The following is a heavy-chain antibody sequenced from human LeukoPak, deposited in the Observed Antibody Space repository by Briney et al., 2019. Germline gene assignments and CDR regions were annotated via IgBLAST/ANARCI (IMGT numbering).Heavy chain of an antibody. D-gene: IGHD6-13*01. J-gene: IGHJ4*02. CDR2: VNRDGSST. CDR1: GFTFSTYS. Sequence: QPGRSLRLSCAASGFTFSTYSMSWVRQAPGKGLVWVSRVNRDGSSTSYADSVKGRFTISRDNAKNTLSLQMNSLRAEDTAVYYCARDRSISAAGDTYWGQGTLVTVSS. CDR3: ARDRSISAAGDTY. V-gene: IGHV3-74*01.